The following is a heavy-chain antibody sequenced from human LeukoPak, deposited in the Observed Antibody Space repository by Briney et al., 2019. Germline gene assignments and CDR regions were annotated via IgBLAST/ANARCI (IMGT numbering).Heavy chain of an antibody. J-gene: IGHJ4*02. CDR3: ARVSGGGYDPRGLRY. CDR2: IIPIFGTA. Sequence: GASVKVSCKASGGTFSSYAISWVRQAPGQGLEWMGGIIPIFGTANYAQKFQGRVTMTRDMSTSTVYMELSSLKSEDTAVYYCARVSGGGYDPRGLRYWGQGTLVTVSS. CDR1: GGTFSSYA. D-gene: IGHD5-12*01. V-gene: IGHV1-69*05.